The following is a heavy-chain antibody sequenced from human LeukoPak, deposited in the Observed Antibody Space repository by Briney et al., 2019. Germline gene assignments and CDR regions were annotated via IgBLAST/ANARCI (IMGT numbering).Heavy chain of an antibody. D-gene: IGHD6-19*01. J-gene: IGHJ4*02. CDR3: AKNPDRIAVAGTVFDY. CDR1: GFTFSSYA. CDR2: ISGSGGST. Sequence: GGSLRLSCAASGFTFSSYAVSWVRQAPGKGLEWVSSISGSGGSTYYADSVKGRFTISRDSSKNTLYLQMNSLRAEDTAVYYCAKNPDRIAVAGTVFDYWGQGTLVTVSS. V-gene: IGHV3-23*01.